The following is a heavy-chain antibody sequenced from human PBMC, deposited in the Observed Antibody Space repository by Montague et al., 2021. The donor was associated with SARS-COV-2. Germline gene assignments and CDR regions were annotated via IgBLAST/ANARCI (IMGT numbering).Heavy chain of an antibody. V-gene: IGHV4-39*01. D-gene: IGHD3-10*01. CDR3: ARHSGGSEVSGLDY. Sequence: TLSLTSTVSIRSSTYYWAWIRQPPGKGLEWIGSIYPGGKMFYNSSLKSRVTMSIDTSENQFSLNLNSVTAADTAVYYCARHSGGSEVSGLDYWGQGTLVTVSS. CDR1: IRSSTYY. CDR2: IYPGGKM. J-gene: IGHJ4*02.